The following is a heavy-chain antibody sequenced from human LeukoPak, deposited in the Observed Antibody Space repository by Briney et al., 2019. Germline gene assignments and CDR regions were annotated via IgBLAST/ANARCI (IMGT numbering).Heavy chain of an antibody. Sequence: GGPLTLSCAVSGFLYDEYAMHWLRPAPGGGLEWASGISWSRGSIGYADSVKGRVTISRHNAKKSLYLQMNSLRAEDTAWYYCAKDLQWELLNKYPTDALDIWGQETMVTVSS. CDR1: GFLYDEYA. CDR2: ISWSRGSI. J-gene: IGHJ3*02. D-gene: IGHD1-26*01. V-gene: IGHV3-9*01. CDR3: AKDLQWELLNKYPTDALDI.